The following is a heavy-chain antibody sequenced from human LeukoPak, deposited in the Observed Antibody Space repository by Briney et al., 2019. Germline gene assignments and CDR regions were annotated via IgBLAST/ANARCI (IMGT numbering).Heavy chain of an antibody. CDR3: ARRVGIVVGPEPGYNWFDP. J-gene: IGHJ5*02. V-gene: IGHV4-59*08. D-gene: IGHD3-22*01. CDR1: GGSISSYY. Sequence: AEPLSLTCTVSGGSISSYYWSWIRQPPGKGLEWIGYIYYSGSTNYHPPLKSRVTISVDTSKNQFSLKLSSVTAADTAVYYCARRVGIVVGPEPGYNWFDPWGQGTLVTVSP. CDR2: IYYSGST.